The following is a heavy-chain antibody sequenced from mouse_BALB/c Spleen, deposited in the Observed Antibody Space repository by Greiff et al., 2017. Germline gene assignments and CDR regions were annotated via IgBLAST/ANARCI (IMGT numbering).Heavy chain of an antibody. J-gene: IGHJ2*01. Sequence: EVQGVESGGGLVKPGGSLKLSCAASGFTFSSYAMSWVRQSPEKRLEWVAEISSGGSYTYYPDTVTGRFTISRDNAKNTLYLEMSSLRSEDTAMYYCASMITSQGYFDYWGQGTTLTVSS. CDR3: ASMITSQGYFDY. D-gene: IGHD2-4*01. V-gene: IGHV5-9-4*01. CDR1: GFTFSSYA. CDR2: ISSGGSYT.